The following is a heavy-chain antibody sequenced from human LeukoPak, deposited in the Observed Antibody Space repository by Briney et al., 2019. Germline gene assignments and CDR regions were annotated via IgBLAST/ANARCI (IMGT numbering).Heavy chain of an antibody. CDR1: GYTFTSYD. J-gene: IGHJ4*02. CDR3: ARGHQLAAADTPY. Sequence: GASVKVSCKASGYTFTSYDINWVRQATGQGLEWTGWMNPNSGNTGYAQKFQGRVTMTRNTSISTAYMELSSLRSEDTAVYYCARGHQLAAADTPYWGQGTLVTVSS. D-gene: IGHD6-13*01. CDR2: MNPNSGNT. V-gene: IGHV1-8*01.